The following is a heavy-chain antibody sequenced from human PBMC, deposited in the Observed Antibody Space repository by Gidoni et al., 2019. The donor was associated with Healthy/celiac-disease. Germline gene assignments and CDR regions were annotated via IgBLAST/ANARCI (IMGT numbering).Heavy chain of an antibody. J-gene: IGHJ5*02. V-gene: IGHV1-69*01. CDR3: ARDTNPYCGGDCFFTHNWFDP. CDR1: GGTFSSYA. Sequence: QVQLVQSGAEVKKPGSSVKVSCKASGGTFSSYAISWVRQAPGQGLEWMGGIIPIFGTANYAQKFQGRVTITADESTSTAYMELSSLRSEDTAVYYCARDTNPYCGGDCFFTHNWFDPWGQGTLVTVSS. CDR2: IIPIFGTA. D-gene: IGHD2-21*02.